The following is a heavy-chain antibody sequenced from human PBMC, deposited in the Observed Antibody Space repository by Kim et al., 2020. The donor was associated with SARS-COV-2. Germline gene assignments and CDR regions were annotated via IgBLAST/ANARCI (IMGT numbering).Heavy chain of an antibody. CDR2: IKPDGSEK. Sequence: GGSLRLSCAASGFTFSTYWMTWVRQAPGEGLQWVAGIKPDGSEKSYAGSVRGRFTISRDNSKDSLFLEMNSLRADDTAVYYCARDLNWENTWGQGTLVTVSA. CDR1: GFTFSTYW. CDR3: ARDLNWENT. D-gene: IGHD7-27*01. J-gene: IGHJ5*02. V-gene: IGHV3-7*03.